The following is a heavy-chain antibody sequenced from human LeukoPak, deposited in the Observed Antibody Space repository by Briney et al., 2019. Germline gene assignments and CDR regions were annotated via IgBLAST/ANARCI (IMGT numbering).Heavy chain of an antibody. CDR3: ARVRELYYYMDV. D-gene: IGHD1-7*01. CDR1: SYSISSGYY. J-gene: IGHJ6*03. Sequence: SETLSLTCTVSSYSISSGYYWGWIRQPPGKGLEWIGSIYHSGSTYYNPSLKSRVTISVDTSKNQFSLKLSSVTAADTAVYYCARVRELYYYMDVWGKGTTVTVSS. V-gene: IGHV4-38-2*02. CDR2: IYHSGST.